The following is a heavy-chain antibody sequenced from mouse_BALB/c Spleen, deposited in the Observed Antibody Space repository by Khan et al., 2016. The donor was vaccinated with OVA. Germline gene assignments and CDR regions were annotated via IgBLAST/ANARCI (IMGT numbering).Heavy chain of an antibody. V-gene: IGHV1-18*01. J-gene: IGHJ4*01. CDR3: ARDAGRY. CDR2: INPKNGGT. CDR1: GYTFPEYT. Sequence: SGPELVKPGASVKISCKTSGYTFPEYTVHWVKQSLGKSLDWIGVINPKNGGTAYNQKFKGKATLTVDKSSSTAYMEFRSLTSEDSAVXYCARDAGRYWGQGTSVTVAS. D-gene: IGHD3-3*01.